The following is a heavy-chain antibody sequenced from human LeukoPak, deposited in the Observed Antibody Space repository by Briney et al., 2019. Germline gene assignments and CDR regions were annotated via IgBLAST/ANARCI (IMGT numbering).Heavy chain of an antibody. CDR3: AKAGGYSGSYYYFDY. Sequence: GGSLRLSCAASGFTFSSYAMSWVRQAPGKGLEWVSAISGSGGSTYYADSVKGRFTISRDNAKNSLYLQMNSLRAEDTALYYCAKAGGYSGSYYYFDYWGQGTLVTVSS. D-gene: IGHD1-26*01. J-gene: IGHJ4*02. CDR1: GFTFSSYA. V-gene: IGHV3-23*01. CDR2: ISGSGGST.